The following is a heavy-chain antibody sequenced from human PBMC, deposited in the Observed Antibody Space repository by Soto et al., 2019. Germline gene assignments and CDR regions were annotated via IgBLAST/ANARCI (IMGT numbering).Heavy chain of an antibody. CDR2: ISGSGGST. CDR3: AKFRYSSSWSRDLFDY. D-gene: IGHD6-13*01. Sequence: GSLILSCAASGFTFSSYAMSWVRQAPGKGLEWVSAISGSGGSTYYADSVKGRFTISRDNSKNTLYLQMNSLRAEDTAVYYCAKFRYSSSWSRDLFDYWGQGTLVTVSS. CDR1: GFTFSSYA. J-gene: IGHJ4*02. V-gene: IGHV3-23*01.